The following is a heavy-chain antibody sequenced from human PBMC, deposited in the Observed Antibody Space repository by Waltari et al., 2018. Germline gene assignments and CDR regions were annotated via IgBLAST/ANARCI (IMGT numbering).Heavy chain of an antibody. D-gene: IGHD1-26*01. J-gene: IGHJ4*02. V-gene: IGHV3-23*04. CDR2: ISGRCGTT. CDR1: GFAFANYG. Sequence: EVRLVESGGGLVQPGGSLRLSCAASGFAFANYGMSWVRQAPGTGLGCVSSISGRCGTTYYADSVKGRFTMSKDNSQNTLFLQMNSLRVDDTADYYCAKSSGSYYEVFDYWGRGTLVTVSS. CDR3: AKSSGSYYEVFDY.